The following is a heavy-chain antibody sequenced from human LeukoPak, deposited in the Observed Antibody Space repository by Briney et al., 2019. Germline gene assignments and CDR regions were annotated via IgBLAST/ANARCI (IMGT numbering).Heavy chain of an antibody. V-gene: IGHV4-59*01. CDR1: GGSFSGYY. J-gene: IGHJ6*02. CDR2: IYYSGST. CDR3: ARAGPGYYYGMDV. Sequence: SETLSLTCAVYGGSFSGYYWSWIRQPPGKGLEWIGYIYYSGSTNYNPSLKSRVTISVDTSKNQFSLKLSSVTAADTAVYYCARAGPGYYYGMDVWGQGTTVTVSS.